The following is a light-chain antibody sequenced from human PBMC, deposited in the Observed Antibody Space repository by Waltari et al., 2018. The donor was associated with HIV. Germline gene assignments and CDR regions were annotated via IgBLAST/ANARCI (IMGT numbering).Light chain of an antibody. CDR3: AAWDDSLKNYV. V-gene: IGLV1-47*01. J-gene: IGLJ1*01. CDR2: RNN. CDR1: SSNIGRTY. Sequence: QSVLPQPPSASGTPGQRVPIACSGSSSNIGRTYVYWYQQVPGAAPKRLLGRNNQLHSGVPARFSGSQAGASASLAISGLGSDDEADYYCAAWDDSLKNYVFGTGTRVTVL.